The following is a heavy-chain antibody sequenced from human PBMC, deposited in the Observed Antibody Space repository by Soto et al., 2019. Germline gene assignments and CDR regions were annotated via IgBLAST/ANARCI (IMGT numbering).Heavy chain of an antibody. V-gene: IGHV1-69*13. CDR3: ARGFFYGSDLYGMDV. Sequence: GASVKVSCKASGGTFSSCAISWVRQAPGQGLEWMGGIIPIFGTANYAQKFQGRVTITADESTSTAYMELSSLRSEDTAVYYCARGFFYGSDLYGMDVGGQGTTVTVSS. CDR1: GGTFSSCA. CDR2: IIPIFGTA. J-gene: IGHJ6*02. D-gene: IGHD3-10*01.